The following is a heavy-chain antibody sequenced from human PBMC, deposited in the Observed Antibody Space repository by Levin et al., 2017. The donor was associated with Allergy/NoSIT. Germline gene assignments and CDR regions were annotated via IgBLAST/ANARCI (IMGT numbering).Heavy chain of an antibody. CDR2: ISASGSGT. CDR1: GFIFNTFG. CDR3: AKGMGDGSYVELDY. D-gene: IGHD1-26*01. Sequence: LSLTCAASGFIFNTFGMTWVRQAPGKGLEWVSSISASGSGTYYADSVKGRFTISRDNSKDTLFLQMNSLGAEDTATYYCAKGMGDGSYVELDYWGQGTLVTVSS. V-gene: IGHV3-23*01. J-gene: IGHJ4*02.